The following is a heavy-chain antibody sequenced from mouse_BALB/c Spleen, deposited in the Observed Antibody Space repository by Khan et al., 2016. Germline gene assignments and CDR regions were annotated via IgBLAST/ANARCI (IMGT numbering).Heavy chain of an antibody. Sequence: EVELVESGGGLVQPGGSLKLSCAASGFTFSTYAMSWVRQTPDKRLELVATINSNGGSTYYPDNVKGRFTISRDNAKNTLYLQMSSLKSEDTVMYYCARVRLAVDYWGQGTSVTVSS. CDR1: GFTFSTYA. D-gene: IGHD2-14*01. CDR2: INSNGGST. J-gene: IGHJ4*01. CDR3: ARVRLAVDY. V-gene: IGHV5-6-3*01.